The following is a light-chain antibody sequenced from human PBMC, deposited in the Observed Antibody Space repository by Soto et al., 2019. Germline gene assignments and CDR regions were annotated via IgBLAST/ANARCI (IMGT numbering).Light chain of an antibody. CDR3: QQYKSFPFT. CDR1: QSISGW. V-gene: IGKV1-5*01. Sequence: DLQMTQSPSTLSASVGDRVTLTCRASQSISGWLAWYQQKPGKAPKLLMHDASTLESGVPSRISGSGSGTQFTLVISGLPPDDFATYYCQQYKSFPFTFGQGTKLEIK. J-gene: IGKJ2*01. CDR2: DAS.